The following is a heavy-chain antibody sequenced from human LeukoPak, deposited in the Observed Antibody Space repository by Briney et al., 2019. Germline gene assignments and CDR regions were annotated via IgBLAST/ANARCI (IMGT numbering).Heavy chain of an antibody. CDR3: ARDNWQGVPSDY. Sequence: GSLRLSCAASGSTFSDYYMSWIRQAPGKGLEWVSYISSSGSTIYYADSVKGRFTISRDNAKNSLYLQMNSLRAEDTAVYYCARDNWQGVPSDYWGQGTLVTVSS. D-gene: IGHD1-20*01. J-gene: IGHJ4*02. CDR2: ISSSGSTI. CDR1: GSTFSDYY. V-gene: IGHV3-11*01.